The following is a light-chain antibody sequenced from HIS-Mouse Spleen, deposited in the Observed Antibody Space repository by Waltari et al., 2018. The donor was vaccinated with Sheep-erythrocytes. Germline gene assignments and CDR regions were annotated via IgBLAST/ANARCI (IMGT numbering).Light chain of an antibody. Sequence: QSALTQPRSVSGSPGQSVTLSCTGTSRDVGGYNYLSWYQQHPGKAPKPLIYDVSKRPSGVPDRFSGSKSGNTASLTISGLQAEDEADYYCCSYAGSYNHVFATGTKVTVL. CDR1: SRDVGGYNY. CDR3: CSYAGSYNHV. CDR2: DVS. V-gene: IGLV2-11*01. J-gene: IGLJ1*01.